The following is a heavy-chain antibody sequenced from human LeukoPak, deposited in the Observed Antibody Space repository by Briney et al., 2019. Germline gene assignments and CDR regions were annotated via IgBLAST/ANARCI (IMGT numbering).Heavy chain of an antibody. Sequence: ASVKVSCKASGYTXTGYYMHGVRQAPGQGLEWMGWINPNSGGTDYAQKFQGRVTMTRDTSISTVYMELSRLRSDDTAVYYCARPNHYYDSSGYYYYFDYWGQGTLVTVSP. D-gene: IGHD3-22*01. V-gene: IGHV1-2*02. CDR1: GYTXTGYY. CDR3: ARPNHYYDSSGYYYYFDY. CDR2: INPNSGGT. J-gene: IGHJ4*02.